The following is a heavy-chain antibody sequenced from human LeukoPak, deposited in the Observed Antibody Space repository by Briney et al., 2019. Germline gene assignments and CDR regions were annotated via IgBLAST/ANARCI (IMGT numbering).Heavy chain of an antibody. CDR2: IIGSAANT. J-gene: IGHJ4*02. Sequence: PGGSLRLSCGASGLTVSSYAMSWVRQAPGKGLEWVSTIIGSAANTYYADSVKGRFTISRDDSKNTVYLQMNSLRAEDTAVYYCAKGILFLAVAAPFDYWGQGTLVTVSS. V-gene: IGHV3-23*01. CDR1: GLTVSSYA. CDR3: AKGILFLAVAAPFDY. D-gene: IGHD6-19*01.